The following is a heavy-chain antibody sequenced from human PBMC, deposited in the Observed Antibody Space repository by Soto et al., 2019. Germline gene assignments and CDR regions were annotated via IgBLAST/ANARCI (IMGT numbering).Heavy chain of an antibody. Sequence: EEQLVESGGGLVQPGGSLRLSCAASGFTFSNHVMNWVRQAPGRGLEWVSSINRDSNTFYADSVKGRFTISRDNAKDPLYLQMNSLRADDTAVYYCVNGDYYVGQGTLVTVSS. CDR2: INRDSNT. CDR3: VNGDYY. CDR1: GFTFSNHV. D-gene: IGHD4-17*01. J-gene: IGHJ4*02. V-gene: IGHV3-48*01.